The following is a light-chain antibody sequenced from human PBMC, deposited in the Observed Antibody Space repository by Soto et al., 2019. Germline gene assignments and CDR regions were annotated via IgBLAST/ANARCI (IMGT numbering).Light chain of an antibody. Sequence: QTVVTQVPSLTVSPGETVSLTCASNTGEVTTGYYPSWFQQKPGQSPRSLIYSTDNKHSWTPARFSGSLLGGKAALTLSSVQPEDEAEYFCLLYSGGTWIFGGGTKLTVL. CDR1: TGEVTTGYY. V-gene: IGLV7-43*01. J-gene: IGLJ2*01. CDR3: LLYSGGTWI. CDR2: STD.